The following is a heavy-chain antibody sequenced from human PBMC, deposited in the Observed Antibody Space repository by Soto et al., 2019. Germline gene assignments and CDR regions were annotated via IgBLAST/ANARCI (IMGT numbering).Heavy chain of an antibody. J-gene: IGHJ4*02. Sequence: EVQLLESGGGLVQPGGSLRLSCAASGFTFSSYAMSWVRQAPWKGLEWDSDISGSGGSTYYADSVKGRFTISRDNSKNTLYLQMNSQRAEYTAVYCCAKELGAYWGQGALVTVSS. CDR1: GFTFSSYA. V-gene: IGHV3-23*01. CDR2: ISGSGGST. D-gene: IGHD3-16*01. CDR3: AKELGAY.